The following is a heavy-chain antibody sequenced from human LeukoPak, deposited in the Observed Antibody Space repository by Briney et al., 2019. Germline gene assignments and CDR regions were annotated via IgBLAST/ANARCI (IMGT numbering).Heavy chain of an antibody. CDR3: AKDPLIVGATRLFDY. V-gene: IGHV3-23*01. Sequence: PGGSLRLSCAASGFTFSSYAMSWVRQAPGKGLEWVSAISGSGGSTYYADSVKGRFTISRDNSKNTPYLQMNSLRAEDTAVYYCAKDPLIVGATRLFDYWGQGTLVTVSS. D-gene: IGHD1-26*01. CDR2: ISGSGGST. CDR1: GFTFSSYA. J-gene: IGHJ4*02.